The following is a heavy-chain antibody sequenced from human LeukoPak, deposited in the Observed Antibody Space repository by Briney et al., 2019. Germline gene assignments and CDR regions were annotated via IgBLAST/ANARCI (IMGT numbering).Heavy chain of an antibody. D-gene: IGHD2-15*01. CDR1: GFTFSSYG. CDR2: ISYDGSNK. Sequence: GGSLRLSCAASGFTFSSYGMHWVRQAPGKGLEWVAVISYDGSNKYYADSVKGRFTISRDNAKNSLYLQMNSLRAGDTAVYYCARDRGGGHMDVWGKGTTVTISS. CDR3: ARDRGGGHMDV. V-gene: IGHV3-30*03. J-gene: IGHJ6*03.